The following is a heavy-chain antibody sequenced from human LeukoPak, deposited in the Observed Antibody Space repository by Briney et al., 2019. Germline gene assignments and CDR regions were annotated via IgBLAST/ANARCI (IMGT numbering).Heavy chain of an antibody. D-gene: IGHD1-26*01. CDR2: IIPIFGTA. J-gene: IGHJ4*02. V-gene: IGHV1-69*05. Sequence: SVKVSCKASGGTFSSYAISWVRQAPGQGLEWMGGIIPIFGTANYAQKFQGRVTITTDESTSTAYMELSSLRSEDTAVYYCARGVVGSYLFDYWGQGTLVTVSS. CDR3: ARGVVGSYLFDY. CDR1: GGTFSSYA.